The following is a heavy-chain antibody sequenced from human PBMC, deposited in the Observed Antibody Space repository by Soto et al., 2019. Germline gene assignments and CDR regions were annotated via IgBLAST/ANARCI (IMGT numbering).Heavy chain of an antibody. Sequence: SVKVSCKASGGTFSSYAISWVRQAPGQGLEWMGGIIPIFGTANYAQKFQGRVTITADESTSTAYMELSSLRSEDTAVYYCARDLNRLLNWFDPWGQGTLVTVSS. CDR1: GGTFSSYA. D-gene: IGHD1-26*01. CDR2: IIPIFGTA. CDR3: ARDLNRLLNWFDP. V-gene: IGHV1-69*13. J-gene: IGHJ5*02.